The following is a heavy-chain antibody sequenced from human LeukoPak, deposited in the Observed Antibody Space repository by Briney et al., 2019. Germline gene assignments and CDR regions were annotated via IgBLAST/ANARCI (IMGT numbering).Heavy chain of an antibody. CDR3: ASADSSGYHEGY. CDR2: IYYSGST. J-gene: IGHJ4*02. D-gene: IGHD3-22*01. Sequence: SETLSLTCTVSGGSISSHYWSWIRQPPGKGLEWIGYIYYSGSTNYNPSLKSRVTISVDTSKNQFSLKLSSVTAADTAVYYCASADSSGYHEGYWGQGTLVTVSS. CDR1: GGSISSHY. V-gene: IGHV4-59*11.